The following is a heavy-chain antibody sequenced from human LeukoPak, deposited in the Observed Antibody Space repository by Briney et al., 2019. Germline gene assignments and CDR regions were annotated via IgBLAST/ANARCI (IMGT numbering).Heavy chain of an antibody. CDR1: GFTFKRHG. V-gene: IGHV3-72*01. CDR2: TRNKANSYTT. D-gene: IGHD1-26*01. J-gene: IGHJ6*03. CDR3: AREGGSYFTPPDYYYYYYMDV. Sequence: PGGSLRLSCTVSGFTFKRHGMHWVRQAPGKGLEWVGRTRNKANSYTTEYAASVKGRFTISRDDSKNSLYLQMNSLKTEDTAVYYCAREGGSYFTPPDYYYYYYMDVWGKGTTVTVSS.